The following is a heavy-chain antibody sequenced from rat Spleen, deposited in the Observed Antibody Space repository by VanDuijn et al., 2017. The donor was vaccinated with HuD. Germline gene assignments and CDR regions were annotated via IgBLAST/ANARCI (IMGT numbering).Heavy chain of an antibody. Sequence: EVQLVESGGGFVLPGRSLKLSCAASGFTFSNYGMAWVRQAPTKGLEWVASISYDGNSIYYRDSVQGRFTISRDNAKSSLYLQMDSLRSEDTATYYCTTGDYGYTRLFAYWGQGTLVTVSS. V-gene: IGHV5-29*01. CDR2: ISYDGNSI. D-gene: IGHD1-9*01. J-gene: IGHJ3*01. CDR3: TTGDYGYTRLFAY. CDR1: GFTFSNYG.